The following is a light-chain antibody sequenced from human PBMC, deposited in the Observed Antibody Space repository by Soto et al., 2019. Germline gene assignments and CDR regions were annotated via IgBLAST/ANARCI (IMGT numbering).Light chain of an antibody. V-gene: IGLV1-40*01. J-gene: IGLJ1*01. Sequence: QSVLTQPPSVSGAPGQRVTISCTGSSSNIGARYDVHWYQQLPGTAPKLLIYGNSNRPSGVPDRFSGSKSGTSASLAITGLQAEDEAEYYCQSYDSSLSGYVFGTGTKVTVL. CDR3: QSYDSSLSGYV. CDR1: SSNIGARYD. CDR2: GNS.